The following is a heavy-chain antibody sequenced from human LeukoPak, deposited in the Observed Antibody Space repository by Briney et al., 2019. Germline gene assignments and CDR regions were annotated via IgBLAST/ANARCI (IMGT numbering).Heavy chain of an antibody. J-gene: IGHJ6*03. D-gene: IGHD3-10*01. CDR1: GYTFTSYY. CDR3: ARGGLDYSYYMDV. Sequence: GASVKVSCKASGYTFTSYYMHWVRQAPGQGLEWMGWINPNSGGTNYAQKLQGRVTTTTDTSTSTAYMELRSLRSDDTAVYYCARGGLDYSYYMDVWATGTTVTVSS. CDR2: INPNSGGT. V-gene: IGHV1-2*02.